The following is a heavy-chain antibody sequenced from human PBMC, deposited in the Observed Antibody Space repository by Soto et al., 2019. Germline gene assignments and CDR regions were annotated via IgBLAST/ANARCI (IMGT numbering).Heavy chain of an antibody. Sequence: PGGNLGLSCAASGFTFSRPWMSWVRLAPGKGREWVANIDEDGSDKYYVDSVKGRFTISRDNAKNSLYLQMSSLRVEDTAVYYCARDGGQLEDYFDYWGQGTTVTVSS. V-gene: IGHV3-7*01. D-gene: IGHD3-16*01. CDR1: GFTFSRPW. CDR2: IDEDGSDK. J-gene: IGHJ4*02. CDR3: ARDGGQLEDYFDY.